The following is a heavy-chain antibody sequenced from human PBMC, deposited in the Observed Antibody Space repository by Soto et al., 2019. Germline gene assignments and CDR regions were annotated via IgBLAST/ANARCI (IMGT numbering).Heavy chain of an antibody. CDR1: GYAFTSFG. CDR2: IGTYHGNT. D-gene: IGHD1-26*01. V-gene: IGHV1-18*01. J-gene: IGHJ3*02. CDR3: ARDRGVGANTDAYDI. Sequence: QVKLVQSGAEVKKPGASVKVSCKASGYAFTSFGITWVRQAPGQGLEWMGWIGTYHGNTNYAQKLQGRVTMTRDTSPTTAHMELRSLTSDDTAVYYCARDRGVGANTDAYDIWGQGTMVTVSS.